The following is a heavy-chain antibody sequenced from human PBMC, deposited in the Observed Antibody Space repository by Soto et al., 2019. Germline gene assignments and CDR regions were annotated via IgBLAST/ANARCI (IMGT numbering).Heavy chain of an antibody. J-gene: IGHJ6*02. D-gene: IGHD1-26*01. CDR3: AKDRIVGATSYYYYGMDV. V-gene: IGHV3-23*01. CDR2: ISGSGGST. Sequence: EVQLLESGGGLVQPGGSLRLSCAASGFTFSSYAMSWVRQAPGKGLEWVSAISGSGGSTYYADSVKGRFTISRDNSKNTLDLQMNSRRAEDTAVYYCAKDRIVGATSYYYYGMDVWGQGPTVTVSS. CDR1: GFTFSSYA.